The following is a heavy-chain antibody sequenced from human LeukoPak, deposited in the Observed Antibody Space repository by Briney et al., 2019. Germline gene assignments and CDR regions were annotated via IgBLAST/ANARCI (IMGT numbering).Heavy chain of an antibody. Sequence: GGSLRLSCAASGFTFSSYNMNWVRQAPGKGLEWVSSINTAGGSIFYADSVKGRFTISRDNAKNSLYLQMHSLRAEDTAVYYCATSGTYRLDYWGQGSLVTVSS. CDR1: GFTFSSYN. J-gene: IGHJ4*02. CDR2: INTAGGSI. V-gene: IGHV3-48*01. CDR3: ATSGTYRLDY. D-gene: IGHD1-26*01.